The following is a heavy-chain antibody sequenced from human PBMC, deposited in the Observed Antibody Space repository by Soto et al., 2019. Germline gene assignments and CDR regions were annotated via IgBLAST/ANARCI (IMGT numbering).Heavy chain of an antibody. D-gene: IGHD3-22*01. CDR3: EHRRADYYDSSGPPRKSWYFDY. J-gene: IGHJ4*02. Sequence: QITLKESGPTLVKPTQTLTLTCTFSGFSLSTSGVGVGWIRQPPGKALEWLALIYWDDDKRYSPSLKSRLTITKDTSNKQVVLTMTNMDPVDTATYYCEHRRADYYDSSGPPRKSWYFDYWGQGTLVTVSS. CDR1: GFSLSTSGVG. V-gene: IGHV2-5*02. CDR2: IYWDDDK.